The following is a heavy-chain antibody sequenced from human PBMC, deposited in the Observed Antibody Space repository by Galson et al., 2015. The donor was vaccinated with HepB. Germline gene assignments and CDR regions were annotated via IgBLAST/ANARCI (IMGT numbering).Heavy chain of an antibody. V-gene: IGHV3-21*01. CDR3: AREGCSSTSCYSHSYYGMDV. D-gene: IGHD2-2*01. J-gene: IGHJ6*02. Sequence: SLRLSCAASGFTFSSYSMNWVRQAPGKGLEWVSSISSSSSYIYYADSVKGRFTISRDNSKNSLYLQLNSLRAEDTAVYYCAREGCSSTSCYSHSYYGMDVRGQGTTVTVSS. CDR2: ISSSSSYI. CDR1: GFTFSSYS.